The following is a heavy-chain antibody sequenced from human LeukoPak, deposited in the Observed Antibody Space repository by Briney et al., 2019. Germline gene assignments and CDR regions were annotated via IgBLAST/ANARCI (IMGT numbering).Heavy chain of an antibody. Sequence: SETLSLICTVSGASISSYYWSWIRRPPARGLVGSVYIYYSGSTNYNPSLKSRVTISIDTSKNQFSLKLSSVTAADTAMYFCAGGGNYMDVWGKGTTVTVSS. CDR1: GASISSYY. D-gene: IGHD3-16*01. CDR3: AGGGNYMDV. J-gene: IGHJ6*03. CDR2: IYYSGST. V-gene: IGHV4-59*03.